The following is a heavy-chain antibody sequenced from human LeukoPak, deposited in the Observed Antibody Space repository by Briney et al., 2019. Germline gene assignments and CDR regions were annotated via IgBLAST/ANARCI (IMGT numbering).Heavy chain of an antibody. CDR3: ARAKEDYYGSGTYSTYD. Sequence: GGSLRLSCAASGFTFTSYWMSWVRQAPGKGLEWVANIKEDGSEKYYVDSVKGRFTISRDNAKNSLYLQMNSLRAEDTAVYYCARAKEDYYGSGTYSTYDWGQGTLVTVSS. V-gene: IGHV3-7*01. CDR1: GFTFTSYW. D-gene: IGHD3-10*01. J-gene: IGHJ4*02. CDR2: IKEDGSEK.